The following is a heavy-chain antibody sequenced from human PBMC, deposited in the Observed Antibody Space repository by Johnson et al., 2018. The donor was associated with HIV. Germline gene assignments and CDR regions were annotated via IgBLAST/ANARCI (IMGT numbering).Heavy chain of an antibody. J-gene: IGHJ3*01. V-gene: IGHV3-30*04. Sequence: QVQLVESGGGVVQPGRSLRLSCAASGFTFSSYAMHWVRQAPGKGLEWVAVIWYDGNKKYCADSVKGRFTISRDNSKNTLYLQMNSLRTEDTALYYCYTSSFEAAFDVWGQGTMVTVSS. CDR1: GFTFSSYA. CDR2: IWYDGNKK. D-gene: IGHD6-6*01. CDR3: YTSSFEAAFDV.